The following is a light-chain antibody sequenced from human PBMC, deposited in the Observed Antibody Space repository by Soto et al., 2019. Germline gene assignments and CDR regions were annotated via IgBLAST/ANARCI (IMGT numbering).Light chain of an antibody. CDR2: GAS. CDR3: QQYNDWPGT. Sequence: EIVMTQSPDTLSVFPVERATLSCRASQSVRANLAWYQQKPGQAPRLLIYGASPRAPGIPARFSGSGAGTELTLTISSLQSEDFAFYYCQQYNDWPGTFGQGTTLEVK. V-gene: IGKV3-15*01. CDR1: QSVRAN. J-gene: IGKJ2*01.